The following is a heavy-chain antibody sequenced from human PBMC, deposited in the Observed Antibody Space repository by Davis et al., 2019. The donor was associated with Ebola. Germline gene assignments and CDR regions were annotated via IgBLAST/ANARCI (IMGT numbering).Heavy chain of an antibody. CDR3: ARGQVPTALEWDP. J-gene: IGHJ5*02. CDR2: INHSGST. CDR1: GGSFSGYY. V-gene: IGHV4-34*01. D-gene: IGHD2-2*01. Sequence: SETLSLTCAVYGGSFSGYYWSWIRQPPGKGLEWIGEINHSGSTNYNPSLKSRVTISVDTSKNQFSLKLSSVTAADTAVYYCARGQVPTALEWDPWGQGTLVTVSS.